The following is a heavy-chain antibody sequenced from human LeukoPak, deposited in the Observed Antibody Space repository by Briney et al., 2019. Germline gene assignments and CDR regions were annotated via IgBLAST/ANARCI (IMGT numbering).Heavy chain of an antibody. V-gene: IGHV4-59*08. CDR2: IYYSGST. Sequence: SETLSLTCTVSGGSISSYYWSWIRQPPGKGLEWIGYIYYSGSTNYNPSLKSRVTISVDTSKDQFSLKLSSVTAADTTVYYCAGGSPYYDILTGYYKGGWFDPWGQGTLVTVSS. CDR1: GGSISSYY. CDR3: AGGSPYYDILTGYYKGGWFDP. J-gene: IGHJ5*02. D-gene: IGHD3-9*01.